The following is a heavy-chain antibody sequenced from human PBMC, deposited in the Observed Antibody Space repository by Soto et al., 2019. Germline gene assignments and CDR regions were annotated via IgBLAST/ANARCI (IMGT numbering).Heavy chain of an antibody. V-gene: IGHV1-69*13. CDR3: ARPIQFYFDTSAQSAWFDP. Sequence: ASVKVSCKASGGTFSSYTISWVRQAPGQGLEWMGGIIPIFGTPNYAQKFQGRLTITADESTSTAYMELSSLRSDDTAVYYCARPIQFYFDTSAQSAWFDPWGQGTLVTVSS. J-gene: IGHJ5*02. CDR1: GGTFSSYT. CDR2: IIPIFGTP. D-gene: IGHD3-22*01.